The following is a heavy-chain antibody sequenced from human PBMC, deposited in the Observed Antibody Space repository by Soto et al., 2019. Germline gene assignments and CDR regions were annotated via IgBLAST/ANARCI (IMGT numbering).Heavy chain of an antibody. CDR3: AREATVTFGYYSYYYMDV. CDR2: ISSSSSTI. Sequence: EVQLVGSGGGLVQPGGSLRLSCAASGFTFSSYSMNWVRQAPGKGLEWVSYISSSSSTIYYADSVKGRFTISRDNAKNSLYLQMNSLRAEDTAVYYCAREATVTFGYYSYYYMDVWGKGTTVTVSS. J-gene: IGHJ6*03. D-gene: IGHD4-4*01. V-gene: IGHV3-48*01. CDR1: GFTFSSYS.